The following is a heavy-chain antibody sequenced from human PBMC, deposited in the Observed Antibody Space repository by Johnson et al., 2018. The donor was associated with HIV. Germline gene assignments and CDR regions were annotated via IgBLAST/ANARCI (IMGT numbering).Heavy chain of an antibody. CDR1: GFTFSSYA. J-gene: IGHJ3*01. D-gene: IGHD3-22*01. CDR3: ARGLRDSSGHPFAFDF. V-gene: IGHV3-33*08. Sequence: QVQLVESGGGVVQPGRSLRLSCAASGFTFSSYAMHWVRQAPGKGLEWVAVIWYDGSNKYYVDSVKGRFTTSRDNANNSLYLQMNGLRDEDTALYYCARGLRDSSGHPFAFDFWGHGTMVTVSS. CDR2: IWYDGSNK.